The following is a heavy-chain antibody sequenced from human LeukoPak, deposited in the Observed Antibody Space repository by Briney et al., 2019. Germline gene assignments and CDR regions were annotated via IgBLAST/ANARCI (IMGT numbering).Heavy chain of an antibody. CDR3: AKTRPLDSSSWSHGDY. CDR1: GFTFTNYA. CDR2: ISSSGGST. Sequence: GGSLRLSCAASGFTFTNYAMNWVRQAPGEGLEWVSSISSSGGSTNYVDSVKGRFTISRDNSKNTLYLQMNSLRAEDTAVYYCAKTRPLDSSSWSHGDYWGQGTLVTVSS. D-gene: IGHD6-13*01. J-gene: IGHJ4*02. V-gene: IGHV3-23*01.